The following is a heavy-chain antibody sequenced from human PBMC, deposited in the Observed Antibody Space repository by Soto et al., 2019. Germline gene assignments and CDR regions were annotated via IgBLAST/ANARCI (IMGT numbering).Heavy chain of an antibody. V-gene: IGHV3-30*18. CDR1: GFTFSSYG. D-gene: IGHD6-13*01. CDR2: ISYDGSNK. CDR3: AKGGKYGQLVFLDY. Sequence: GGSLRLSCAASGFTFSSYGMHWVRQAPGKGLEWVAVISYDGSNKYYADSVKGRFTISRDNSKNTLYLQMNSLRAEDTAVYYCAKGGKYGQLVFLDYWGQGTLVTVSS. J-gene: IGHJ4*02.